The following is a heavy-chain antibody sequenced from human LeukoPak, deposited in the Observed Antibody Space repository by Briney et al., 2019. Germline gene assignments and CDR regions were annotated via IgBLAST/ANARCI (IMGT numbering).Heavy chain of an antibody. CDR3: ARRGLYSSSWSPFDY. Sequence: GESLRISCKGSGYSFTSYWISWVRQMPGKGLEWMGRIDPSDSYTNYSPSFQGHVTIPADKSISTAYLQWSSLKASDTAMYYCARRGLYSSSWSPFDYWGQGTLVTVSS. V-gene: IGHV5-10-1*01. CDR1: GYSFTSYW. CDR2: IDPSDSYT. J-gene: IGHJ4*02. D-gene: IGHD6-13*01.